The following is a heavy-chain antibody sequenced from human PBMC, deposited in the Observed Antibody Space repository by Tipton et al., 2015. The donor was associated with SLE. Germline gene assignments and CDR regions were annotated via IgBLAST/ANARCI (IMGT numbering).Heavy chain of an antibody. J-gene: IGHJ6*02. Sequence: LRLSCAVYGGSFSGYYWSWIRQPPGKGLEWIGYVYYSGSTNYNPSLKSRVTISMDPSKNQFSLKLNSVTAADTAVYYCARFRDEYYYYAMDVWGQGTTVTVSS. CDR3: ARFRDEYYYYAMDV. CDR2: VYYSGST. CDR1: GGSFSGYY. V-gene: IGHV4-59*08.